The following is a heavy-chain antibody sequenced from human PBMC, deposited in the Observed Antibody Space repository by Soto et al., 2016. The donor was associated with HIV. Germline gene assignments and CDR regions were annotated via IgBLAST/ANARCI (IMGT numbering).Heavy chain of an antibody. CDR2: SYHSGST. J-gene: IGHJ4*02. CDR3: ATSPRAHLDPLYFDY. CDR1: GYSITSGYY. Sequence: QVQLQESGPRLVKPSETLSLTCAVSGYSITSGYYWGWIRQPPGKGLEWIGSSYHSGSTYYKKSLKSRVAVSLDTSKNEFSLRLDSVTAADTAVYYXATSPRAHLDPLYFDYWARDXLVHRLL. V-gene: IGHV4-38-2*01. D-gene: IGHD2-2*03.